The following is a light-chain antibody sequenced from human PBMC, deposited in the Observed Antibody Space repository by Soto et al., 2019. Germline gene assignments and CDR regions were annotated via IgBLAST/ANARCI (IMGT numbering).Light chain of an antibody. Sequence: EIVLTQSPATLSLSPGEIPTLSCRASQSVSSYYLAWYQQKPGLAPRLLIYDTSSRATGIPDRFSGSGSGTDFTLTISRLEPEDFAVYFCQQYGSSPSFGGGTKVDI. J-gene: IGKJ4*01. CDR2: DTS. CDR1: QSVSSYY. V-gene: IGKV3D-20*01. CDR3: QQYGSSPS.